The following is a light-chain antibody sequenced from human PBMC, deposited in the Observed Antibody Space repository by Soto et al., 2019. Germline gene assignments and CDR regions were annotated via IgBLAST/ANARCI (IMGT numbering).Light chain of an antibody. CDR2: EVN. J-gene: IGLJ2*01. V-gene: IGLV2-23*02. CDR1: SSDVGNYNL. CDR3: CSFAGSSTSYVV. Sequence: QSALTQPASVSGSPGQSITISCTGTSSDVGNYNLVSWYQHHPGKAPKLMIYEVNKRPSGVSNRFSGSKSGNTASLTISGLQAEDEADYDCCSFAGSSTSYVVFGGGTKLTVL.